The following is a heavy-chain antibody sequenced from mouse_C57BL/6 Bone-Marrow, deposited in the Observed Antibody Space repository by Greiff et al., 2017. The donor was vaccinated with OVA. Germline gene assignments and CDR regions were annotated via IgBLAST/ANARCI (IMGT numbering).Heavy chain of an antibody. J-gene: IGHJ4*01. Sequence: EVLLVESGGDLVKPGGSLKLSCAASGFTFSSYGMSWVRQTPDKRLEWVATISSGGSYTYYPDSVKGRFTISRDNAKNTLYLQMSSLKADDTAVDCCARLTGTAYYAMDDWGQGTSVTVSS. CDR2: ISSGGSYT. D-gene: IGHD4-1*01. CDR1: GFTFSSYG. CDR3: ARLTGTAYYAMDD. V-gene: IGHV5-6*01.